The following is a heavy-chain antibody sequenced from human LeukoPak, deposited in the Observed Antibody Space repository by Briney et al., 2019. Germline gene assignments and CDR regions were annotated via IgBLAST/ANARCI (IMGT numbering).Heavy chain of an antibody. CDR1: GFTFSGST. CDR2: IRSNGDSYAT. CDR3: TSSGSSTYYFAY. J-gene: IGHJ4*02. Sequence: GGSLRLSCAVSGFTFSGSTMHWVRQASGKGLEWVGRIRSNGDSYATAYAASVKGRFTISRDDSNNTAYLQMNSLKTEDTAVYYCTSSGSSTYYFAYWGQGTLVTVSS. V-gene: IGHV3-73*01. D-gene: IGHD1-26*01.